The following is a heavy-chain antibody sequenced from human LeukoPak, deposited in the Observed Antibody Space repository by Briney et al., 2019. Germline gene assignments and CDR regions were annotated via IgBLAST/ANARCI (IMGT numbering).Heavy chain of an antibody. CDR2: IYHSGST. Sequence: GSLRLSCAASGFTFSIYNMNWVRQAPGKGLEWIGEIYHSGSTNYNPSLKSRVTISVDKSKNQFSLKLSSVTAADTAVYYCARGDYSSSWQDYWGQGTLVTVSS. CDR3: ARGDYSSSWQDY. CDR1: GFTFSIYN. V-gene: IGHV4-4*02. D-gene: IGHD6-13*01. J-gene: IGHJ4*02.